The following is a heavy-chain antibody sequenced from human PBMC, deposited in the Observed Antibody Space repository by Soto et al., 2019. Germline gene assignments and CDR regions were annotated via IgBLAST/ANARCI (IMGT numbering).Heavy chain of an antibody. V-gene: IGHV1-46*01. J-gene: IGHJ4*02. CDR1: GYNFINYY. D-gene: IGHD3-22*01. CDR3: MSLGYYDNSGHEGDY. Sequence: QVQLLQSGAEVKKPGASVKVSCKTSGYNFINYYIHWVRQAPGQGLEWMALINSSDGSTTYAQKFKGRVTMTRDTSTSTVYMELSSLRSEDMAVYYCMSLGYYDNSGHEGDYWGQGTLVTVSS. CDR2: INSSDGST.